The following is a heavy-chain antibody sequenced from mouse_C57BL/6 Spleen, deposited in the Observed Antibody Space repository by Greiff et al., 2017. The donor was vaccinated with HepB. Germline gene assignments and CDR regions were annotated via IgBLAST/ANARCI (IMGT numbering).Heavy chain of an antibody. Sequence: QVQLQQPGAELVKPGASVKLSCKASGYTFTSYWMQWVKQRPGQGLEWIGEIDPSDSYTNYNQKFKGKATLTVDTSSSTAYMQLSSLTSEDSAVYYCASMRYGEYFDYWGQGTTLTVSS. V-gene: IGHV1-50*01. J-gene: IGHJ2*01. D-gene: IGHD2-14*01. CDR1: GYTFTSYW. CDR2: IDPSDSYT. CDR3: ASMRYGEYFDY.